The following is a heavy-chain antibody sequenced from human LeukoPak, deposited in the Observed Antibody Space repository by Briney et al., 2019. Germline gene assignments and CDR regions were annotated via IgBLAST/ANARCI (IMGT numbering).Heavy chain of an antibody. CDR1: GFTFSRFN. V-gene: IGHV3-33*01. D-gene: IGHD3-3*01. CDR3: ARGFLDFDF. Sequence: AGGSLRRSCVASGFTFSRFNMHWVRQAPGKGLEWVALIWYDGTDTYYADAVKGRFTISRDDSKNTVYLQMNSLRAEDTAFYYCARGFLDFDFWGHGTLVTVSS. J-gene: IGHJ4*01. CDR2: IWYDGTDT.